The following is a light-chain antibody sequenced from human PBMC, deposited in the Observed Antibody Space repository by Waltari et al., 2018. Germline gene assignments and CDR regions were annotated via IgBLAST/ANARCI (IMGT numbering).Light chain of an antibody. CDR3: QQSYSTPPWT. J-gene: IGKJ1*01. CDR1: QSISSY. V-gene: IGKV1-39*01. CDR2: AAS. Sequence: DIQMTQSPSSLSASVGDRVTITCRASQSISSYLNWYPQKPGKAPKLLIYAASSLQSGVPSRCSGSGSGTDFTLTISSLQPEDFATYYCQQSYSTPPWTFGQGTKVEIK.